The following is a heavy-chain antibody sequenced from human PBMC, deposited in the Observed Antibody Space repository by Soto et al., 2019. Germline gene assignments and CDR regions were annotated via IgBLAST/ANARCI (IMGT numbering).Heavy chain of an antibody. J-gene: IGHJ4*02. CDR2: IKQDGGEK. CDR3: ARGRGYSGYYFDF. D-gene: IGHD5-12*01. Sequence: PGGSLRLSCAVSGFTFTNFWMSWVRQAPGKGLEWVANIKQDGGEKYYVDSVKGRFTISRDNAKDSLYLQMNSLRAEDTALYYCARGRGYSGYYFDFWGQGSLVTVSS. CDR1: GFTFTNFW. V-gene: IGHV3-7*03.